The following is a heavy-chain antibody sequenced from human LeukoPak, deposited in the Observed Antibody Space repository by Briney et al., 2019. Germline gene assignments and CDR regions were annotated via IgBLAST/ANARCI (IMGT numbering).Heavy chain of an antibody. D-gene: IGHD4-17*01. CDR1: GYTFTSYD. CDR3: ARDYGDYYGYYYYYYMDV. Sequence: GASVKVSCKASGYTFTSYDINWVRQATGQGLEWMGWMNPNSGNTGYAQKFQGRVTITRNTSISTAYMELSSLRSEDTAVYYCARDYGDYYGYYYYYYMDVWGKGTTVTVSS. V-gene: IGHV1-8*03. J-gene: IGHJ6*03. CDR2: MNPNSGNT.